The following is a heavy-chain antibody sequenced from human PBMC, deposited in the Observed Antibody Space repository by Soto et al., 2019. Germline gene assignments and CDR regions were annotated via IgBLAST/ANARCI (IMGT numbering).Heavy chain of an antibody. CDR3: AAGPRPQLVPIDY. D-gene: IGHD6-6*01. V-gene: IGHV3-7*01. J-gene: IGHJ4*02. Sequence: EVQLVESGGGLVQPGGSLRLSCAASGFTFRSHWMTWVRQAPGKGLEWVANIKQDGSEKYYVDSVKGRFTISRDNAKNSLYLQMNSLRVEDTAVYYCAAGPRPQLVPIDYWGQGTLVTVSS. CDR2: IKQDGSEK. CDR1: GFTFRSHW.